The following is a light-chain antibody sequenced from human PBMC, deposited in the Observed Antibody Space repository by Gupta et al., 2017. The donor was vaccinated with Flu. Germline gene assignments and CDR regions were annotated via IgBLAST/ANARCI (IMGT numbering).Light chain of an antibody. CDR2: DAS. V-gene: IGKV3-11*01. Sequence: EMLLTQSPATLSLSPGERATLSCRASQSVSSYLAWYQQKPGQAPRLLIYDASNRATGIPARFSGSGSGTDFTLTISSLEPEDFAVYYCQQRSNWPRLTFGGGTKVEIK. J-gene: IGKJ4*01. CDR3: QQRSNWPRLT. CDR1: QSVSSY.